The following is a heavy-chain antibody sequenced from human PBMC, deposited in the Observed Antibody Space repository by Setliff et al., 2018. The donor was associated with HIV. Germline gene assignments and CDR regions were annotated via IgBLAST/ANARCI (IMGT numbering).Heavy chain of an antibody. J-gene: IGHJ4*02. D-gene: IGHD1-1*01. Sequence: GGSLRLSCVASGFSFSTSVINWVRQAPGKGLEWVSAIDPTGTYTYYAAAVKGRFTISRDNFRNTLSLQMNSLTAEDSAIYYCAKVDDGQCNTFNCRDFDYWGRGTLVTVSS. CDR2: IDPTGTYT. CDR1: GFSFSTSV. V-gene: IGHV3-23*05. CDR3: AKVDDGQCNTFNCRDFDY.